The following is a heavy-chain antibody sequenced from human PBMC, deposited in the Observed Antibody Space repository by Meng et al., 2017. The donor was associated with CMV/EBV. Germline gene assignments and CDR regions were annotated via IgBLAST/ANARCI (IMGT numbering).Heavy chain of an antibody. CDR3: ARQRDGGLPLYWYFDL. J-gene: IGHJ2*01. V-gene: IGHV3-11*05. CDR2: SSGSSSYT. D-gene: IGHD6-25*01. Sequence: QMGGTGRVLAKPGVPLGVSCAAAGFTVAYASLTWIPQAPGKGLACVSYSSGSSSYTNNADSVKGPFPISLDNAKNPLYLQMRSRRAGMTAVYYRARQRDGGLPLYWYFDLWGRGTLVTVSS. CDR1: GFTVAYAS.